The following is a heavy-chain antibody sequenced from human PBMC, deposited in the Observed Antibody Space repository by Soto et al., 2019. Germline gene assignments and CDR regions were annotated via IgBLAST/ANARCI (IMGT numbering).Heavy chain of an antibody. CDR2: ISAHNGNT. CDR3: ARGRYGDY. V-gene: IGHV1-18*01. D-gene: IGHD1-1*01. CDR1: GYDFTTYG. J-gene: IGHJ4*02. Sequence: QVHLVQSGAEVKNPGASVKVSCKGSGYDFTTYGITWVRQAPGQGLEWMAWISAHNGNTNYAPNLQGRVTVTRDTSKSPGYIELRSLRSDDTAVYYCARGRYGDYWGQGALVTVSS.